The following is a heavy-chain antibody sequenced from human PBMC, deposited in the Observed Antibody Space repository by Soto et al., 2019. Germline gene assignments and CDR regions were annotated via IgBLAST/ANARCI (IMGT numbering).Heavy chain of an antibody. CDR1: GGSISRYY. V-gene: IGHV4-59*01. D-gene: IGHD3-9*01. Sequence: SETLSLTCTVSGGSISRYYWSWIRQSPGKGLEWIGYVFYSGSSNYNPSLKSRVTISVDTSKNQFSLKLRSVTAADTSVYYCARGRNDLLTGHYYFDYWGQGTLVTVSS. CDR3: ARGRNDLLTGHYYFDY. J-gene: IGHJ4*02. CDR2: VFYSGSS.